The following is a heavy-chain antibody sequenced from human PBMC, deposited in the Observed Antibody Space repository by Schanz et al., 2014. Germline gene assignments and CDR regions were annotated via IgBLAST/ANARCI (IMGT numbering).Heavy chain of an antibody. CDR2: INGYNGHT. D-gene: IGHD5-12*01. V-gene: IGHV1-18*01. CDR1: GYNITSND. CDR3: ARDFSAYVGNYFDY. J-gene: IGHJ4*02. Sequence: QVQLVQSGAEVKKPGASVTVSCKASGYNITSNDVTWVRQAPGQGLEWMGWINGYNGHTLYAQKFQGRVTMTTDTSTSTSYMELTSLRFDDTAVYYCARDFSAYVGNYFDYWGQGTLVTVSS.